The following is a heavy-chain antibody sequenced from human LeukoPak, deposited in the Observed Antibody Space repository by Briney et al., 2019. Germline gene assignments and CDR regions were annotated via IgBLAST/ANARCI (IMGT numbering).Heavy chain of an antibody. CDR2: IYPGDSDT. J-gene: IGHJ4*02. V-gene: IGHV5-51*01. CDR3: ARLGQTTLVTDLDY. Sequence: GESLKISCKGSGYSFTSFWIAWVRQMPGQGLEWMGIIYPGDSDTRYSPSFQGQVTISADKSISTAYLQWTSLKPSDSAMYYCARLGQTTLVTDLDYWGQGTLVTVSS. CDR1: GYSFTSFW. D-gene: IGHD4-23*01.